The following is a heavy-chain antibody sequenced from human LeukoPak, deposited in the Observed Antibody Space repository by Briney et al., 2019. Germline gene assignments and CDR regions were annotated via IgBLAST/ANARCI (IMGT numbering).Heavy chain of an antibody. CDR2: INAGNGNT. Sequence: ASVKVSCKASGYTFTSYAMHWVRQAPGQRLEWMGWINAGNGNTKYSQKFQGRVTITRDTSASTDYMELSSLRSEDTAVYYCATLWFGELVLDYWGQGTLVTVSS. J-gene: IGHJ4*02. CDR3: ATLWFGELVLDY. D-gene: IGHD3-10*01. V-gene: IGHV1-3*01. CDR1: GYTFTSYA.